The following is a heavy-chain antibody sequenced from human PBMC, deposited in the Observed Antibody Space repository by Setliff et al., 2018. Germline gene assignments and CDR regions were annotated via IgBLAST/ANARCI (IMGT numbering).Heavy chain of an antibody. CDR3: ARRETYYNFWSGYYAY. V-gene: IGHV4-39*07. D-gene: IGHD3-3*01. J-gene: IGHJ4*02. Sequence: SETLSLTCTVSGCSISSSSYYWGWIRQPPGKGLEWIGSIYYSGSTHYNPSLKSRVTISVDTSKNQFSLKLSSVTAADTAVYYCARRETYYNFWSGYYAYWGQGTLVTVSS. CDR2: IYYSGST. CDR1: GCSISSSSYY.